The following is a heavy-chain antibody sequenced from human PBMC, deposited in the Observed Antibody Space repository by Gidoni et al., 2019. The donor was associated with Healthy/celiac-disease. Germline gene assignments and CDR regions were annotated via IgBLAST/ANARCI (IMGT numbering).Heavy chain of an antibody. CDR3: AKGVTMVRGELDY. J-gene: IGHJ4*02. D-gene: IGHD3-10*01. V-gene: IGHV3-9*01. CDR2: ISWNSGSI. Sequence: EVQLVESGGGLVQPGRSLRLSCAASGFTFDDYAMHWVRQAPGKGLEWVSGISWNSGSIGYADSVKGRFTISRDNAKNSLYLQMNSLRAEDTAVYYCAKGVTMVRGELDYWGQGTLVTVSS. CDR1: GFTFDDYA.